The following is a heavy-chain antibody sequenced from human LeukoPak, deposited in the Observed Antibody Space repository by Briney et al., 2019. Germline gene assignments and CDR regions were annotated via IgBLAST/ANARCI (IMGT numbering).Heavy chain of an antibody. CDR1: GGSISSYH. Sequence: SETLSLTCTVSGGSISSYHWSWIRQPPGKGLEWIGYIYYSGSTNYNPSLKSRVTISVDTSKNQFSLKLSSVTAADTAVYYCAAGSGYDYGYFDYWGQGTLVTVSS. V-gene: IGHV4-59*01. CDR2: IYYSGST. D-gene: IGHD5-12*01. J-gene: IGHJ4*02. CDR3: AAGSGYDYGYFDY.